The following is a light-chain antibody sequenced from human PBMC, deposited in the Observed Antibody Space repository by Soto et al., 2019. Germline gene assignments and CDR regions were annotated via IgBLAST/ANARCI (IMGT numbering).Light chain of an antibody. J-gene: IGKJ4*01. CDR2: DVS. V-gene: IGKV3-11*01. CDR3: QQRDKWPLT. CDR1: QSISSH. Sequence: EIVLTQSPATLSLSLGERATLSCWASQSISSHLAWYQQQPGQAPRLVIYDVSNRAAGIPARFSGSGSGTDFTLSISSLEAEDFAVYYCQQRDKWPLTFGGGTKVEIK.